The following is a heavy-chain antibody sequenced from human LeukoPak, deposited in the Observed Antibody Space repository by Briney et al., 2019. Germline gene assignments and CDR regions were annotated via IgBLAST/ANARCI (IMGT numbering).Heavy chain of an antibody. CDR1: GGSISTYY. CDR2: MYISGET. V-gene: IGHV4-4*07. J-gene: IGHJ4*02. Sequence: NASETLSLTCTVSGGSISTYYWSWIRQPAGKGLEWIGRMYISGETNYNPSLKSRVTVSLDTSKNHFSLKLNSVTAADTAVYFCASGIQGVGNNYWGQGTLVTVSS. CDR3: ASGIQGVGNNY. D-gene: IGHD4-23*01.